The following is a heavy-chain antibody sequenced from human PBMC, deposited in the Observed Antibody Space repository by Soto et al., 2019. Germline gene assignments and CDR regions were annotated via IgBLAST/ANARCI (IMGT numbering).Heavy chain of an antibody. CDR1: GASISGFY. D-gene: IGHD1-1*01. V-gene: IGHV4-4*07. CDR3: VRDGTKTLRDWFDP. J-gene: IGHJ5*02. CDR2: IYATGTT. Sequence: SETLSLTCTVSGASISGFYWSGIRKSAGKGLEWIGRIYATGTTDYNPSLKSRVMMSVDTSKKQFSLKLRSVTAADTAVYYCVRDGTKTLRDWFDPWGQGISVTVSS.